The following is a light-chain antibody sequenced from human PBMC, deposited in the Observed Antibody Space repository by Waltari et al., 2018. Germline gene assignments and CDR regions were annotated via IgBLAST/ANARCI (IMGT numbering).Light chain of an antibody. Sequence: QSVLTQSPSVSSAPGQGVTISCTGSRSNIGTNYVHWYQQLPGAAPKLLIYGKNKRPSGFPDPFSGSKSGTSASLAITGLQAEDEADYFCQSYDSSLTVVVFGGRTKLTVL. CDR2: GKN. V-gene: IGLV1-40*01. CDR3: QSYDSSLTVVV. J-gene: IGLJ3*02. CDR1: RSNIGTNYV.